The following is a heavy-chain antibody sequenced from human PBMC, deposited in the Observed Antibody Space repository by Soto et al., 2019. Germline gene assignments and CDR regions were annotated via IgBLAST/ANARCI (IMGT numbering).Heavy chain of an antibody. V-gene: IGHV3-23*01. CDR1: ELSSSNHA. CDR2: ISGSDGGA. D-gene: IGHD6-13*01. CDR3: TRGPRVDSAGTGAH. J-gene: IGHJ4*02. Sequence: EVHLLESGGGLVQPGGSLRLSCAASELSSSNHAMTWVRQAPGKGLEWVSGISGSDGGAYYADSVKGRFTISRDNANNILYLEMNTLRAEDTAVYHCTRGPRVDSAGTGAHWGQGTLVTVSS.